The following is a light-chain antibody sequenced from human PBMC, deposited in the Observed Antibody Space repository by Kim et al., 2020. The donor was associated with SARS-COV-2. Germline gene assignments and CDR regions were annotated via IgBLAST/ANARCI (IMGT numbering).Light chain of an antibody. CDR3: QQYNSYSLWT. CDR1: QSISSW. J-gene: IGKJ1*01. CDR2: KAS. V-gene: IGKV1-5*03. Sequence: DIQMTQSPSTLYASVGDRVTITCRASQSISSWLAWYQQKPGKAPKLLIYKASSLESGVPSRFSGSGSGTEFTLTISSLQPDDFATYYCQQYNSYSLWTFGQGTKVDIK.